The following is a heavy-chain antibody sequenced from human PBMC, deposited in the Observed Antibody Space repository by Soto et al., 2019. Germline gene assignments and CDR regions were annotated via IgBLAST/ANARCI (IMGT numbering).Heavy chain of an antibody. Sequence: GGSLRLSCAASGFTFSSYGMHWVRQAPGKGLEWVAVISYDGSNKYYADSVKGRFTISRDNSKNTLYLQMNSLRAEDTAVYYCAKDVYYDILTGYYNYYYYGMDVWGQGTTVTVSS. CDR1: GFTFSSYG. J-gene: IGHJ6*02. V-gene: IGHV3-30*18. CDR2: ISYDGSNK. CDR3: AKDVYYDILTGYYNYYYYGMDV. D-gene: IGHD3-9*01.